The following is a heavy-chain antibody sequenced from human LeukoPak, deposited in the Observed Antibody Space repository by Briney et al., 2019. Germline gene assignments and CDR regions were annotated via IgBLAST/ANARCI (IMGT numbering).Heavy chain of an antibody. CDR1: GFTFSSYA. V-gene: IGHV3-30-3*01. J-gene: IGHJ4*02. CDR3: ASGGSCYSCLDY. CDR2: ISYDGSNK. D-gene: IGHD2-15*01. Sequence: PGGSLRLSCAASGFTFSSYAMHWVRQAPGKGLEWVAVISYDGSNKYHADSVKGRFTISRDNSKNTLYLQMNSLRAEDTAVYYCASGGSCYSCLDYWGQGTLVTVSS.